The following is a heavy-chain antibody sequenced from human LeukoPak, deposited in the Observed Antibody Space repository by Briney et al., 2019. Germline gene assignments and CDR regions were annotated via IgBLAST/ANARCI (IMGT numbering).Heavy chain of an antibody. D-gene: IGHD6-13*01. CDR3: ARSQSSSLIDY. V-gene: IGHV3-33*01. Sequence: QPGGSLRLSCAASGFILSAYGVHWVRQAPGKGLEWVAVIWYDGTSKDYADSVKGRFTFSRDNSKNTLYLQMNSLTVEDTAVYYCARSQSSSLIDYWGQGTLVTVSS. CDR2: IWYDGTSK. CDR1: GFILSAYG. J-gene: IGHJ4*02.